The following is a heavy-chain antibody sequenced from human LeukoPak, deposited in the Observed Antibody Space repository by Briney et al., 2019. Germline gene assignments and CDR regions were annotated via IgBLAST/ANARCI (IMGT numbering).Heavy chain of an antibody. V-gene: IGHV3-48*03. CDR1: GFTFSSYE. D-gene: IGHD6-19*01. Sequence: GGPLRLSCAASGFTFSSYEMNWVRQAPGKGLEWISYITSSGSTIYYADSVKGRFTISRDNAKNSLYLQMNSLRAEDTAVYYCARDADFASGWYGGWFDPWGQGTLVTVSS. CDR3: ARDADFASGWYGGWFDP. CDR2: ITSSGSTI. J-gene: IGHJ5*02.